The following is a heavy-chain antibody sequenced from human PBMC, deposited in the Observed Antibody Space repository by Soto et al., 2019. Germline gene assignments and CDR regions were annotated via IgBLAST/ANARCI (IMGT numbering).Heavy chain of an antibody. CDR1: GFTFSSYS. CDR3: ARQTDDFWSGYSDPYFDY. V-gene: IGHV3-48*01. CDR2: ISSSSSTI. D-gene: IGHD3-3*01. J-gene: IGHJ4*02. Sequence: EVQLVESGGGLVQPGGSLRLSCAASGFTFSSYSMNWVRQAPGKGLEWVSYISSSSSTIYYADSVKGRFTISRDNAKNSLYQQMNSLRAEDTAVYYCARQTDDFWSGYSDPYFDYWGQGTLVTVSS.